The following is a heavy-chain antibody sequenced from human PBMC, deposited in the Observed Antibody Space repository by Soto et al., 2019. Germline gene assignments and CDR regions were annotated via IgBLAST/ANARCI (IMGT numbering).Heavy chain of an antibody. CDR3: AREVAGVYLPDCGGDCYSNY. Sequence: SETLSLTCTVSGASISSGDYYWSWIRQPPGKGLEWIGYIYYSGNTYYNPSLESRITISVDTSKNQFSLKLTSVTAADTAVYYCAREVAGVYLPDCGGDCYSNYWGQGTLVTVSS. CDR2: IYYSGNT. CDR1: GASISSGDYY. J-gene: IGHJ4*02. D-gene: IGHD2-21*02. V-gene: IGHV4-30-4*01.